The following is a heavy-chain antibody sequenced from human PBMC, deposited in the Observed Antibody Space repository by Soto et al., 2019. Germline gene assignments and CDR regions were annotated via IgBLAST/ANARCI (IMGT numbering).Heavy chain of an antibody. V-gene: IGHV4-31*11. CDR2: IYYSGST. J-gene: IGHJ6*02. D-gene: IGHD2-21*01. CDR3: AASCVGCGGFNYYGMDV. CDR1: GWSFIGYY. Sequence: PSETLSLTCAVYGWSFIGYYWSWIRQHPGKGLEWIGYIYYSGSTYYNPSLKSRVTISVDTSKNQFSLKLSSVTAADTAVYYCAASCVGCGGFNYYGMDVWGQGTTVTVSS.